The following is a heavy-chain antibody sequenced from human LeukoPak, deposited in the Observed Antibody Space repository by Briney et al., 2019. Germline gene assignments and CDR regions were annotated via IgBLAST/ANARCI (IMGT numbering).Heavy chain of an antibody. J-gene: IGHJ4*02. Sequence: SETLSLTCTVSGGSISSSNYCWGWIRQPPGKGLEWIGSIYNSGSTYYNPSLKSRVTISVDTSKNPYSLKLSSVTAANTAVYYWATMGLTGAIPYFDYWGQGTLVTVSP. V-gene: IGHV4-39*01. CDR2: IYNSGST. CDR3: ATMGLTGAIPYFDY. CDR1: GGSISSSNYC. D-gene: IGHD1-26*01.